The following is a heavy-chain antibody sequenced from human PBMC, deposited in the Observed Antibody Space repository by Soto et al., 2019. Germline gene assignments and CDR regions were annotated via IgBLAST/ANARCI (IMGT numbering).Heavy chain of an antibody. CDR2: IYPNSGDT. CDR3: ASLQTSGWYGVH. J-gene: IGHJ4*02. V-gene: IGHV1-2*02. Sequence: GASVKVSCKASGYSFAGYYIHWLRQAPGQGLEWMGWIYPNSGDTKSAQKFQGRLTLTRDTSITTAYMELSSLRSDDTAIYYCASLQTSGWYGVHWGQGTLVTVS. D-gene: IGHD6-19*01. CDR1: GYSFAGYY.